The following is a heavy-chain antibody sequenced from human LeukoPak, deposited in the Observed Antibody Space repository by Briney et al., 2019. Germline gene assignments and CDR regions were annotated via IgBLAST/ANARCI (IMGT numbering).Heavy chain of an antibody. CDR3: ASSSWYSYYFDY. D-gene: IGHD6-13*01. CDR1: GFTFSTYA. CDR2: IPYDGSNK. Sequence: PGRSLRLSCAASGFTFSTYAMHWVRQAPGKGLEWVAVIPYDGSNKYYADSVKGRFTISRDNSKNTLYLQMNSLRAGDTAVYYCASSSWYSYYFDYWGQGTLVTVSS. V-gene: IGHV3-30*04. J-gene: IGHJ4*02.